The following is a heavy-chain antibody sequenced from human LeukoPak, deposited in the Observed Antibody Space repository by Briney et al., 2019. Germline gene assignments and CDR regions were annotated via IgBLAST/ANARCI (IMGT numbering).Heavy chain of an antibody. J-gene: IGHJ4*02. CDR2: ISSIGSTI. CDR1: GFTFRRYW. Sequence: PGGSLRLSCTASGFTFRRYWMSWVCPVPEKGREWVSYISSIGSTIYYADSVKGRFTISRDNAKNSLYLQMNSLGAEDTAVYYCARRPSAYYDSSGYSGDWGQGTLVTVSS. D-gene: IGHD3-22*01. V-gene: IGHV3-48*03. CDR3: ARRPSAYYDSSGYSGD.